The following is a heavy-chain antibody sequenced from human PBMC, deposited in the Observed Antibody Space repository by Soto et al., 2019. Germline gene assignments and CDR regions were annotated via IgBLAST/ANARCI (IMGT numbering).Heavy chain of an antibody. J-gene: IGHJ4*02. CDR1: GGSISSYY. CDR2: IYYSGST. V-gene: IGHV4-59*08. Sequence: SETLSLTCTVSGGSISSYYWSWIRQPPGKGLEWIGYIYYSGSTNYNPSLKSRVTISVDTSKNQFSLKLSSVTAADTAVYYCARHEAVAGDFDYWGQGTLVTVSS. D-gene: IGHD6-19*01. CDR3: ARHEAVAGDFDY.